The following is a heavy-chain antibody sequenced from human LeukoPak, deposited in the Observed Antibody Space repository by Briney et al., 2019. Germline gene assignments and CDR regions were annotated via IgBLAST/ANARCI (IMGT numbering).Heavy chain of an antibody. D-gene: IGHD6-19*01. CDR3: ARETMSSGWFDY. J-gene: IGHJ4*02. V-gene: IGHV4-59*01. CDR1: GGSISGFY. Sequence: PSETLSLTCTVSGGSISGFYWSWIRQPPGKGLEWIAYIYYTGSTNYNPSLKSRVTISVDMSKNQFSLNLSSVTAADTAVYYCARETMSSGWFDYWGQGTLVTVSS. CDR2: IYYTGST.